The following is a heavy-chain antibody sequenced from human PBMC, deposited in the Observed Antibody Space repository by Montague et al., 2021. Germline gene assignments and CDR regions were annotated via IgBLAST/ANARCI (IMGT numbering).Heavy chain of an antibody. Sequence: SETLSLTCTVSGGSISAYYWSWIRQSPEKGLEWIGYIYDSGTTNYNPSLKSRVTISADTSMNQFSLNLKSVTAADTAVYFCSRRLGFRAEFDYWGQGTLVTVSS. J-gene: IGHJ4*02. V-gene: IGHV4-59*08. CDR2: IYDSGTT. CDR3: SRRLGFRAEFDY. D-gene: IGHD7-27*01. CDR1: GGSISAYY.